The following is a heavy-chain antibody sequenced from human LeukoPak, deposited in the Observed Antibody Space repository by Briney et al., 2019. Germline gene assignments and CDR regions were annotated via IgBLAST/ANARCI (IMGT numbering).Heavy chain of an antibody. CDR1: GGSISSYY. V-gene: IGHV4-59*08. CDR3: ARHSTASGYLNYFDY. J-gene: IGHJ4*02. Sequence: SETLSLTCTVSGGSISSYYWSWIRQPPGRGLEWIGYIYYSGSTNYNPSLKSRVTISVDTSKNQFPLKLSSVTAAGTAVYYCARHSTASGYLNYFDYWGQGTLVTVSS. CDR2: IYYSGST. D-gene: IGHD1-1*01.